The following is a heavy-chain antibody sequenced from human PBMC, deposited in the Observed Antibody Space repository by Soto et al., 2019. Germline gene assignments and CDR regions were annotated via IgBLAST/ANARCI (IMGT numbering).Heavy chain of an antibody. CDR3: ARNPDDSSGYRALIDY. D-gene: IGHD3-22*01. CDR2: IYYSGST. Sequence: SETLSLTCTVSGGSISSSSYYWGWIRQPPGKGLEWIGSIYYSGSTYYNPSLKSRVTISVDTSKNQFSLKLSSVTAADTAVYYCARNPDDSSGYRALIDYWGQGTLVTVSS. J-gene: IGHJ4*02. CDR1: GGSISSSSYY. V-gene: IGHV4-39*07.